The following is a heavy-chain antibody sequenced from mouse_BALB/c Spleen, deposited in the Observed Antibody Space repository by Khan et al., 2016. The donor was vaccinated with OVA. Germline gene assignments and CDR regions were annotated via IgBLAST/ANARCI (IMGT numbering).Heavy chain of an antibody. V-gene: IGHV1-18*01. D-gene: IGHD1-1*01. Sequence: VRLQQSGPELVKPGASVKIPCKASGYPFTNYNMDWVKQSHGKSLEWIGDITPNNGGTIYNQKFKGKATLTVDNSASTAYMELRSLTSEATAVYYCSRGGFCSPFAYWGQGTLVTVSA. CDR2: ITPNNGGT. J-gene: IGHJ3*01. CDR3: SRGGFCSPFAY. CDR1: GYPFTNYN.